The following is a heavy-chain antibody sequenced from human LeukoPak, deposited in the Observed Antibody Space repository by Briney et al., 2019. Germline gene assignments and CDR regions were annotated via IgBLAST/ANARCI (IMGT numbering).Heavy chain of an antibody. Sequence: GESLKISCKSSVYTFTIYCVGGVRQMPGEGLEGMGIIYPDDSDARYSPSFQGQVTISVDKSITTPYLQGSSLQPSDRHMFFCARRAESSGPPGRYFDYWGQGTLLTVPS. CDR2: IYPDDSDA. CDR1: VYTFTIYC. J-gene: IGHJ4*02. CDR3: ARRAESSGPPGRYFDY. V-gene: IGHV5-51*01. D-gene: IGHD3-22*01.